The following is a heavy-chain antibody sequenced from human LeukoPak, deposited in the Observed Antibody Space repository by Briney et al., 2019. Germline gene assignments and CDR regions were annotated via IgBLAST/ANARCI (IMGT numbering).Heavy chain of an antibody. CDR3: VRGSMAWSFWSGYSANRDNWFDP. J-gene: IGHJ5*02. CDR2: INPSGGST. V-gene: IGHV1-46*01. CDR1: GYTFTSYY. Sequence: GASVKVSCKASGYTFTSYYMHWVRQAPGQGLEWMGIINPSGGSTSYAQKFQGRVTMTRDTSTSTVYMELSSLRSEDTAVYYCVRGSMAWSFWSGYSANRDNWFDPWGQGTLVTVSS. D-gene: IGHD3-3*01.